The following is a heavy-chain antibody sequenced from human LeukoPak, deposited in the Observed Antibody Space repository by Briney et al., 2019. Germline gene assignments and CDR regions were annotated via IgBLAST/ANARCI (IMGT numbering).Heavy chain of an antibody. CDR1: GGSISSSSYY. CDR2: IYYSGST. Sequence: SETLSLTCTVSGGSISSSSYYWGWIRQPPGKGLEWIGSIYYSGSTYYNPSLKSRVTISVDTSKNQFSLKLSSVTAADTAVYYCARRNGSWYTHWGQGTMVTVSS. CDR3: ARRNGSWYTH. J-gene: IGHJ3*01. D-gene: IGHD6-13*01. V-gene: IGHV4-39*07.